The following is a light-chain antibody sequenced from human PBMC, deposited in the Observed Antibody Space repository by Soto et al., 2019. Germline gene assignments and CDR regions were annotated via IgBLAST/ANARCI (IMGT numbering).Light chain of an antibody. CDR2: DNN. CDR3: ATWDSSLSAVV. J-gene: IGLJ3*02. Sequence: QSVLTQPPSVSAAPGQKVTISCSGSRSNIGNDYVSWYQLLPGRAPKLLIYDNNKRPSAIPDRFSGSKFGTSATLGISVVQAGDEADYYCATWDSSLSAVVFGGGTNLTVL. V-gene: IGLV1-51*01. CDR1: RSNIGNDY.